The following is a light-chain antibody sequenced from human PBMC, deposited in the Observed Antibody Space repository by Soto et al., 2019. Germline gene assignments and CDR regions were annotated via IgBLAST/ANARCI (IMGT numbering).Light chain of an antibody. V-gene: IGKV3-20*01. J-gene: IGKJ1*01. Sequence: EVVLTQSPGTLSLSPGERAALSCRASQSVSSSYLAWYQQKPGQAPRLLIYGASSRATGIPDRFSGSGSGPDFSLTISRLEPADFAVYYCQEYGRSPLTFGQGTKVEIK. CDR1: QSVSSSY. CDR3: QEYGRSPLT. CDR2: GAS.